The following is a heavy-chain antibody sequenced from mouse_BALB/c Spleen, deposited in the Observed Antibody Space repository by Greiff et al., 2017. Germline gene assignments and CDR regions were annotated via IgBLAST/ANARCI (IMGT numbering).Heavy chain of an antibody. D-gene: IGHD2-14*01. CDR1: GFTFSSYA. Sequence: EVKLMESGGGLVKPGGSLKLSCAASGFTFSSYAMSWVRQSPEKRLEWVAEISSGGSYTYYPDTVTGRFTIYRDNAKNTLYLEMSSLRSEDTAMYYCASAYRYDDYAMDYWGQGTSVTVSS. CDR3: ASAYRYDDYAMDY. CDR2: ISSGGSYT. J-gene: IGHJ4*01. V-gene: IGHV5-9-4*01.